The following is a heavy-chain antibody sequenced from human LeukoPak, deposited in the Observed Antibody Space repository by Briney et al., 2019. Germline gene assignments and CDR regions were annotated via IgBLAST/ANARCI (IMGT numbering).Heavy chain of an antibody. J-gene: IGHJ6*02. Sequence: GGSLRLSCVASGLTVGSNYMTWVRQAPGKGLEWVSVIYSDGSTYYADSVKGRFTISRDNSKNTLNLQMNSLRVEDTAVYYCARVSYYYDSGTYSSPLDVWGQGTTVTVSS. V-gene: IGHV3-53*01. D-gene: IGHD3-10*01. CDR2: IYSDGST. CDR3: ARVSYYYDSGTYSSPLDV. CDR1: GLTVGSNY.